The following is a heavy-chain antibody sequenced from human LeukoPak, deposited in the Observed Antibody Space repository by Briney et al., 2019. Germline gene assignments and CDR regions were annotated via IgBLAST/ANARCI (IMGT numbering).Heavy chain of an antibody. CDR3: ATFSYAGNAGGSVGP. CDR1: GFTFSSYA. Sequence: SGGSLRLSCAASGFTFSSYAMHWVRQAPGKGLEWVGFIRYDENNKYYADSVKGRFTISRDNSKNTVHLQMNSLRAEDTAVYYCATFSYAGNAGGSVGPWGQGTLVTVSS. J-gene: IGHJ5*02. V-gene: IGHV3-30*02. CDR2: IRYDENNK. D-gene: IGHD4-23*01.